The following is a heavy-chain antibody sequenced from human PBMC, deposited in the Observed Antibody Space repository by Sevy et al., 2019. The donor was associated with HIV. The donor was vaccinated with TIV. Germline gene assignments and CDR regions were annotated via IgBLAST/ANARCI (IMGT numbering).Heavy chain of an antibody. V-gene: IGHV3-48*03. CDR1: GFTFSSYD. CDR2: ISSSGSSI. J-gene: IGHJ5*02. Sequence: GGSLRLSCTASGFTFSSYDMNWVRQAPGKALEWVSKISSSGSSIYCADPVKGRFTISRDNAKNSLNLQRNSLRAEDTAVYYCTRNGGAFDNGFDPWGQGTLVTVSS. CDR3: TRNGGAFDNGFDP. D-gene: IGHD2-8*01.